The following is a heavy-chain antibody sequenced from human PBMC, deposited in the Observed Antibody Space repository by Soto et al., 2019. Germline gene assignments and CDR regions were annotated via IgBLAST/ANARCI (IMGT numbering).Heavy chain of an antibody. CDR3: ARATYFDSSGYHSYYFDY. Sequence: SETLSLTCAVSGGSISSGGFSWSWIRQAPGKGLVWIGYIYHRGSTYYNPSLKSRVTISVDRSKNQFSLKMTSVTAADTAVYYRARATYFDSSGYHSYYFDYWGRGTLVTVS. CDR1: GGSISSGGFS. J-gene: IGHJ4*02. CDR2: IYHRGST. V-gene: IGHV4-30-2*01. D-gene: IGHD3-22*01.